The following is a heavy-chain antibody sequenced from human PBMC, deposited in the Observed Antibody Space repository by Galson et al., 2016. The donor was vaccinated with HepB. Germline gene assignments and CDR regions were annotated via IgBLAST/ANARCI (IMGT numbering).Heavy chain of an antibody. V-gene: IGHV4-59*01. CDR1: GDSISRYY. CDR2: IHYTGST. D-gene: IGHD5-18*01. J-gene: IGHJ5*02. Sequence: SETLSLTCTVSGDSISRYYWGWIRQPPGKGLEWIGYIHYTGSTNYNLSLKSRVTISVDTSKNQFSLNLTSVTAADTAVYYCARGTAMVINWFDPWGQGTLVAVSS. CDR3: ARGTAMVINWFDP.